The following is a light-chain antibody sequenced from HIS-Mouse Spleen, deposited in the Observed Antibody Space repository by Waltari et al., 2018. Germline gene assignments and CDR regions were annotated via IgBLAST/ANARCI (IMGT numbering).Light chain of an antibody. J-gene: IGLJ3*02. CDR2: ELG. CDR1: SSDVGGYNH. CDR3: CSYAGSYTWV. V-gene: IGLV2-11*01. Sequence: QSALTQPRSVSGSPGQSVTISCTGTSSDVGGYNHVSWYQQHPGKAPKLLIYELGKRPSGVRGRFSGAKSGNAASLTISGLQAEDEADYCCCSYAGSYTWVFGGGTKLTVL.